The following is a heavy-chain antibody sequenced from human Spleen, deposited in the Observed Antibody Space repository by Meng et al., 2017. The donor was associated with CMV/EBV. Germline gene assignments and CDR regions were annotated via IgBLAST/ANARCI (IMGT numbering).Heavy chain of an antibody. J-gene: IGHJ3*01. CDR3: ARHITYYGSWSAFPTNDGFDV. V-gene: IGHV5-51*01. D-gene: IGHD3-3*01. CDR1: NYG. CDR2: IYPGDSET. Sequence: NYGIGWGRQMPGKGLEWMGIIYPGDSETRYSPSFQGQVTISADKSISAAYLQWNSLKASDTAMYYCARHITYYGSWSAFPTNDGFDVWGQGTMVTVSS.